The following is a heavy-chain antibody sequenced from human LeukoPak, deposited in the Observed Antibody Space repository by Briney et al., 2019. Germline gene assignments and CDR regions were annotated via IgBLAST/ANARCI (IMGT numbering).Heavy chain of an antibody. Sequence: TGGSLRLSCAASGFTVSSNYMSWVRQAPGKGLEWVSVIYSGGSTYYADSVKGRFTISRDNSKNTLYLQMNSLRAEDTAVYYCARGSPSFLTSGFDYWGQGTLVTVSS. CDR2: IYSGGST. V-gene: IGHV3-53*01. CDR3: ARGSPSFLTSGFDY. J-gene: IGHJ4*02. CDR1: GFTVSSNY. D-gene: IGHD3-10*01.